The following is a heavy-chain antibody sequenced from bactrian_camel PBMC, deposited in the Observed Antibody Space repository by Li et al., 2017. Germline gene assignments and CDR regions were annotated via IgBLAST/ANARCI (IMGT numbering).Heavy chain of an antibody. CDR3: AADPNGGVCYRHNAYEFEE. D-gene: IGHD2*01. J-gene: IGHJ4*01. CDR1: GYTYNTIC. Sequence: VQLVESGGGSVQAGGSLRLSCAASGYTYNTICVGWFRQAPGKGLEWVSAIASDGQTTAYADSVKGRFTVSRDNVKGTQYLQMNSLKDEDTAVYYCAADPNGGVCYRHNAYEFEEWGQGTQVTVS. V-gene: IGHV3S40*01. CDR2: IASDGQTT.